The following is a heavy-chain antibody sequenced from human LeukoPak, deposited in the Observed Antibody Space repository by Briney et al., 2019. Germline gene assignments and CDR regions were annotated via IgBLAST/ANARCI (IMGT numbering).Heavy chain of an antibody. V-gene: IGHV3-15*01. D-gene: IGHD6-19*01. J-gene: IGHJ4*02. CDR3: TTDSTTGWYKGDY. CDR1: EFTFSKAW. Sequence: GGSLRLSCGASEFTFSKAWMSWVRQAPGKGLEWVGRIKSKTDGGTTDYAAPVKGRFTISRDDSKNTLYLQMNSLKTEDTAVYYCTTDSTTGWYKGDYWGQGTLVTVSS. CDR2: IKSKTDGGTT.